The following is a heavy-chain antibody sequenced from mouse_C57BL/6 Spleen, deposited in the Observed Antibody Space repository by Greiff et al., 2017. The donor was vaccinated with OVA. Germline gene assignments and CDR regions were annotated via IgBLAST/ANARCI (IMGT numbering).Heavy chain of an antibody. CDR1: GFSLTSYG. CDR2: IWRGGST. D-gene: IGHD1-1*01. CDR3: AKKSSYGSSHMDY. Sequence: VKLVESGPGLVQPSQSLSITCTVSGFSLTSYGVHWVRQSPGKGLEWLGVIWRGGSTDYNAAFMSRLSITKDNSKSQVFFKMNSLQADDTAIYYCAKKSSYGSSHMDYWGQGTSVTVSS. V-gene: IGHV2-5*01. J-gene: IGHJ4*01.